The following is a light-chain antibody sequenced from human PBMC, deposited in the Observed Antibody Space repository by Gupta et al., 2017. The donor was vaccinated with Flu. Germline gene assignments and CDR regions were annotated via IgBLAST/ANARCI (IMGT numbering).Light chain of an antibody. J-gene: IGLJ2*01. V-gene: IGLV1-44*01. CDR2: SNN. CDR1: RSNLGSNT. CDR3: ATGDDRLNGVV. Sequence: SVLIQPPSASGPPGQRATISSSGTRSNLGSNTLNWYQHHPGAAPKLLIYSNNPRPSGVPERFSGSKSGTSASLAISGLQSEDVADYYCATGDDRLNGVVFGRGTKLTVL.